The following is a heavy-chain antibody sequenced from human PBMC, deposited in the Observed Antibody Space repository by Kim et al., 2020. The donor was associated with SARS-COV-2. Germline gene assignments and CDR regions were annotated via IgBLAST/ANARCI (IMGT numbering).Heavy chain of an antibody. D-gene: IGHD3-9*01. J-gene: IGHJ5*02. CDR2: IIPIFGTA. V-gene: IGHV1-69*13. Sequence: SVKVSCKASGGTFSSYAISWVRQAPGQGLEWMGGIIPIFGTANYAQKFQGRVTITADESTSTAYMELSSLRSEDTAVYYCARDQWYYDILTGYYSGAADNWFDPWGQGTLVTVSS. CDR3: ARDQWYYDILTGYYSGAADNWFDP. CDR1: GGTFSSYA.